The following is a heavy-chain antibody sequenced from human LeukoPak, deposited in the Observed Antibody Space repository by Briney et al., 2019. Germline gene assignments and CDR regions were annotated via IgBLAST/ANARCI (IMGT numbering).Heavy chain of an antibody. V-gene: IGHV3-21*01. CDR3: ARAEQARIWFGELGGYYYYYMDV. Sequence: PGGSLRLSCAASGFTFSSYWMSWVRQAPGKGLEWVSSISSSSSYIYYADSVKGRFTISRDNAKNSLYLQMNSLRAEDTAVYYCARAEQARIWFGELGGYYYYYMDVWGKGTTVTVSS. CDR2: ISSSSSYI. D-gene: IGHD3-10*01. CDR1: GFTFSSYW. J-gene: IGHJ6*03.